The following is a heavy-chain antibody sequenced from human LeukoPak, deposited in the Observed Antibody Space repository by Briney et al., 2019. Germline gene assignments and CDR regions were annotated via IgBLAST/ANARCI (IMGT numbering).Heavy chain of an antibody. CDR1: GGSFSGYY. Sequence: SETLSLTCAVYGGSFSGYYWSWIRQPPGKGLEWIGEINHSGSTNYNPSLKSRVTVSVDTSKNHFSLKLSSETAAHTAVYYCARDGRMTTVVIRAFDIWGQGTMVTVSS. J-gene: IGHJ3*02. V-gene: IGHV4-34*01. CDR2: INHSGST. CDR3: ARDGRMTTVVIRAFDI. D-gene: IGHD4-23*01.